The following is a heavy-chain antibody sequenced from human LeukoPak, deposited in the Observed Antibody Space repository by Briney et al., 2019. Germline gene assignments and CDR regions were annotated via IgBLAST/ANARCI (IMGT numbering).Heavy chain of an antibody. J-gene: IGHJ4*02. V-gene: IGHV1-8*01. CDR3: ARASSSYGAFDY. D-gene: IGHD4-11*01. CDR1: GYTFTSYD. Sequence: ASVKVSCKASGYTFTSYDINWVRQATGQGLEWMGWMNPNSGNTGYAQKFQGRVTMTRNTSISTAYMELSSLRSEDTAVYYCARASSSYGAFDYWGQGTLVTVSS. CDR2: MNPNSGNT.